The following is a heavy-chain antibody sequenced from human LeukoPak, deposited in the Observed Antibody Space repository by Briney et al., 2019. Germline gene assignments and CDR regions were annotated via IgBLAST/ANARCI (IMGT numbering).Heavy chain of an antibody. V-gene: IGHV4-34*01. CDR1: GGSFSGYY. D-gene: IGHD4-17*01. J-gene: IGHJ4*02. Sequence: SETLSLTCAVYGGSFSGYYWSWIRQPPGKGLEWIGEINHSGNTNYNPSLKSRVTISVDTSKNQFSLKLTSVTAADTAVYYCAGRLRSLDYWAQGTLVTVSS. CDR2: INHSGNT. CDR3: AGRLRSLDY.